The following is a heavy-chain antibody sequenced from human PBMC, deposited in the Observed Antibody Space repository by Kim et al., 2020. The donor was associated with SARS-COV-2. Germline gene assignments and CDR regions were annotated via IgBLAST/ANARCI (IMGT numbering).Heavy chain of an antibody. J-gene: IGHJ6*02. CDR3: ARTGYSSGWYYYYGMDV. CDR1: GGSVSSGSYY. V-gene: IGHV4-61*01. D-gene: IGHD6-19*01. Sequence: SETLSLTCTVSGGSVSSGSYYWSWIRQPPGKGLEWIGYIYYSGSTNYNPSLKSRVTISVDTSKNQFSLKLSSVTAADTAVYYCARTGYSSGWYYYYGMDVWGQGTTVTVSS. CDR2: IYYSGST.